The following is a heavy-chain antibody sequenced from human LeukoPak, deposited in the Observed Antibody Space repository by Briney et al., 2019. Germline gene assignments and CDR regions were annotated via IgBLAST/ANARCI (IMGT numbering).Heavy chain of an antibody. CDR2: IIPIFGTA. D-gene: IGHD6-13*01. Sequence: SVKVSCKASGGTFSSYAISWVRQAPGQGLEWMGGIIPIFGTANYAQKFQGRVTITADESTSTAYMELSSLRSEDTAVYYCARDTGGYSSSYYAFDIWGQGTMVTVSS. CDR3: ARDTGGYSSSYYAFDI. J-gene: IGHJ3*02. CDR1: GGTFSSYA. V-gene: IGHV1-69*13.